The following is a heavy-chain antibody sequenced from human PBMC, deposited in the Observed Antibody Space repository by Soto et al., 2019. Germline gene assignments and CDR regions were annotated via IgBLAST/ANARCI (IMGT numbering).Heavy chain of an antibody. V-gene: IGHV1-69*06. D-gene: IGHD5-12*01. CDR1: GGTFSSYA. CDR3: ARDCRDGYNPTCY. Sequence: SVKVSCKASGGTFSSYAISWVRQAPGQGLEWMGGIIPIFGTANYAQKFQGRVTITADKSTSTAYMELSSLRSEDTAVYYCARDCRDGYNPTCYWGQGTLVTVSS. J-gene: IGHJ4*02. CDR2: IIPIFGTA.